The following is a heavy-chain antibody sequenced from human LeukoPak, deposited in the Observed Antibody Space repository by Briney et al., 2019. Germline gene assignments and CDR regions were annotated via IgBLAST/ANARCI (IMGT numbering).Heavy chain of an antibody. CDR2: IYYSGST. CDR3: ARDKRYYCGGDCYYYYGMDV. CDR1: GGSVSSGSYY. D-gene: IGHD2-21*02. J-gene: IGHJ6*02. Sequence: PSETLSLTCTVSGGSVSSGSYYWSWIRQPPGKGLEWVGYIYYSGSTNYNPSLKSRVTISVDTSKNQFSLKLSSVTAADTAVYYCARDKRYYCGGDCYYYYGMDVWGQGTTVTVSS. V-gene: IGHV4-61*01.